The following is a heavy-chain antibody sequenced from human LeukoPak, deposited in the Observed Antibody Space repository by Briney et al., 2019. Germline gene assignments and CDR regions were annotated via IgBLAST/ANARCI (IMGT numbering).Heavy chain of an antibody. CDR2: ISGSGGST. Sequence: GGSLRLSCAASGFTFSDYYMSWIRQAPGKGLEWVSAISGSGGSTYYADSVKGRFTISRDNSKNTLYLQMNSLRAEDTAVYYCAKSATTVVTPTRFDYWGQGTLVTVSS. V-gene: IGHV3-23*01. D-gene: IGHD4-23*01. CDR3: AKSATTVVTPTRFDY. CDR1: GFTFSDYY. J-gene: IGHJ4*02.